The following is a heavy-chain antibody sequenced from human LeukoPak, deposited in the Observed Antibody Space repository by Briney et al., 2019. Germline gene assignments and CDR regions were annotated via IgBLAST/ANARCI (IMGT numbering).Heavy chain of an antibody. CDR2: ISSSSSTI. Sequence: PGGSLRLSCAASGFTFSTYSTNWVRQAPGKGLEWVSYISSSSSTIYYADSVKGRFTISRDNAKNSLYLQMNSLRAEDTAVYYCARVRFGVVVGYYMDVWGRGTTVTVSS. D-gene: IGHD3-3*01. J-gene: IGHJ6*03. CDR3: ARVRFGVVVGYYMDV. CDR1: GFTFSTYS. V-gene: IGHV3-48*04.